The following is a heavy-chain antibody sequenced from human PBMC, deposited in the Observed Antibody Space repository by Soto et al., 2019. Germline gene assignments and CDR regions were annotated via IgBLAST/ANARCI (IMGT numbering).Heavy chain of an antibody. CDR2: INHSGST. J-gene: IGHJ4*02. CDR3: ARGDFITETIDY. CDR1: GGSFSGYY. V-gene: IGHV4-34*01. Sequence: PSETLSLTCAVYGGSFSGYYWSWIRQPPGKGLEWIGEINHSGSTNYNPSLKSRVTISVDTSKNQCSLKLCSVTAADTAVYYCARGDFITETIDYWGQGTLVTVSS. D-gene: IGHD1-20*01.